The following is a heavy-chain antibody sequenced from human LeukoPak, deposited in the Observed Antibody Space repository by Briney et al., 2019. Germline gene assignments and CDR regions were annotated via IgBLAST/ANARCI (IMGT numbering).Heavy chain of an antibody. D-gene: IGHD3-9*01. V-gene: IGHV1-18*01. CDR1: GYTFTSYG. Sequence: ASVKVSCKASGYTFTSYGISWVRQAPGRGLEWMGWISAYNGNTNYAQKLQGRVTMTTDTSTCTAYMELRSLRSDDTAVYYCARDVELRYFDWFNYYYGMDVWGQGTTVTVSS. J-gene: IGHJ6*02. CDR2: ISAYNGNT. CDR3: ARDVELRYFDWFNYYYGMDV.